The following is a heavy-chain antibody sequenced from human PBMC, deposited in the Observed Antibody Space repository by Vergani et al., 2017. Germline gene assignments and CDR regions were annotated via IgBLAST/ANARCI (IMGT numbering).Heavy chain of an antibody. Sequence: QVQLQESGPGLVKPSETLSLTCTVSGYSISSGYYWGWIRQPPGKGLEWIGSIYHSGSTYYNPSLKSRVTISVDTSKNQFSLKLSSVTAADTAVYYCARERYSGIPEGMDVWGQGTTVTVSS. CDR2: IYHSGST. CDR1: GYSISSGYY. J-gene: IGHJ6*02. D-gene: IGHD1-26*01. V-gene: IGHV4-38-2*02. CDR3: ARERYSGIPEGMDV.